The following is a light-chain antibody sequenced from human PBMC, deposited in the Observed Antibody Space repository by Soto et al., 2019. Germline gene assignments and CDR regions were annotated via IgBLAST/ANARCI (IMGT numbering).Light chain of an antibody. CDR3: QQYSASPLT. Sequence: EIVLTQSPGTLSLSPGERATLSCRASQSVSSSYLAWYQQKLGQAPRLLIYGASNRATGTPDRFSGSGSGTDFSLTISRLEPEDFAVYYCQQYSASPLTFGGGT. CDR2: GAS. V-gene: IGKV3-20*01. J-gene: IGKJ4*01. CDR1: QSVSSSY.